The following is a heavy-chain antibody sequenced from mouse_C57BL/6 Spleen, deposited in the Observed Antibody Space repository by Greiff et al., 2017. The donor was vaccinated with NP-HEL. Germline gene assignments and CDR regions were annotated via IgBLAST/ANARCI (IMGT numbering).Heavy chain of an antibody. CDR3: ARQAFYYGNYDY. CDR2: ISNGGGST. CDR1: GFTFSDYY. Sequence: EVQLVESGGGLVQPGGSLKLSCAASGFTFSDYYMYWVRQTPEKRLEWVAYISNGGGSTYYPDTVKGRFTISRDNAKNTLYLQMSRLKSEDTAMYYCARQAFYYGNYDYWGQGTTLTVSS. D-gene: IGHD2-1*01. V-gene: IGHV5-12*01. J-gene: IGHJ2*01.